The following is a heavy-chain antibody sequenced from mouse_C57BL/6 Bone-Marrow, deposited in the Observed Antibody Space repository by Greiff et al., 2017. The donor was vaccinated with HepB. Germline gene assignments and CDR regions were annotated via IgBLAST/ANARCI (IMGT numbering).Heavy chain of an antibody. V-gene: IGHV5-4*01. CDR3: ARENYGSSYDAMDY. CDR2: ISDGGSYT. Sequence: EVKLMESGGGLVKPGGSLKLSCAASGFTFSSYAMSWVRQTPEKRLEWVATISDGGSYTYYPDNVKGRFTISRDNAKNNLYLQMSHLKSEDTAMYYCARENYGSSYDAMDYWGQGTSVTVSS. J-gene: IGHJ4*01. CDR1: GFTFSSYA. D-gene: IGHD1-1*01.